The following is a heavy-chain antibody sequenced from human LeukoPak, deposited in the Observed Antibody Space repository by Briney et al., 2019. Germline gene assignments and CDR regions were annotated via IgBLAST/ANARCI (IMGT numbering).Heavy chain of an antibody. CDR1: GFTFSSYG. Sequence: PGRSLRLSCAASGFTFSSYGMHWVRQAPGKGLEWVAVISYDGSNKYYADSVKGRFTISRDNSKNTLYLQMNSLRAEDTAVYCCAKGSLRGVITWFDPWGQGTLVTVSS. D-gene: IGHD3-10*01. CDR2: ISYDGSNK. CDR3: AKGSLRGVITWFDP. J-gene: IGHJ5*02. V-gene: IGHV3-30*18.